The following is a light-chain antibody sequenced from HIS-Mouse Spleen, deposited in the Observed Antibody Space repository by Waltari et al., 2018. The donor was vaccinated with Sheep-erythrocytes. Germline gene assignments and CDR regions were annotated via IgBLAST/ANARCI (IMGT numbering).Light chain of an antibody. V-gene: IGKV3-11*01. J-gene: IGKJ4*01. CDR3: QQRSNWPLT. CDR2: DAS. Sequence: EIVLTQSPATLSLSPGERATLSCRASQSVSSYIAWYQQKPGQAPRLLIYDASNRATSITARFSGSGSGTDFTLTISSLEPEDFAVYYCQQRSNWPLTFGGGTKVEIK. CDR1: QSVSSY.